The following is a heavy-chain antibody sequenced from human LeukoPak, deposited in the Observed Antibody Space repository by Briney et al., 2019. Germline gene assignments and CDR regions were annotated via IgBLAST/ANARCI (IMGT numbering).Heavy chain of an antibody. CDR3: ASSRLVTNSLDY. CDR2: ISSSGSTI. Sequence: GGSLRLSCAASGFTFSDYYMSWIRQAPGKGLEWVSYISSSGSTIYYADSVKGRFTISRGNAKNSLYLQMNSLRAEDTAVYYCASSRLVTNSLDYWGQGTLVTVSS. V-gene: IGHV3-11*01. CDR1: GFTFSDYY. J-gene: IGHJ4*02. D-gene: IGHD3-9*01.